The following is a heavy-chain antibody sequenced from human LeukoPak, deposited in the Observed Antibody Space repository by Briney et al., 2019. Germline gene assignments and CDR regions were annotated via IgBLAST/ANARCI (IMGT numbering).Heavy chain of an antibody. D-gene: IGHD1-26*01. CDR2: ISAYNGNT. V-gene: IGHV1-18*01. Sequence: ASVKVSCKASGYTFTSYGISWVRQAPGQGLEWMGWISAYNGNTNYAQKLQGRVTMTTDTSTSTAYMELRSLRSDDTAVYYCARGNLVGAPSKGFFDYWGQGTLVTVSS. CDR3: ARGNLVGAPSKGFFDY. J-gene: IGHJ4*02. CDR1: GYTFTSYG.